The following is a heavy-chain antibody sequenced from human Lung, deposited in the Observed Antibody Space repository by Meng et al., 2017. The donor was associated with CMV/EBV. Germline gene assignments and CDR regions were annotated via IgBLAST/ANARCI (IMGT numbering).Heavy chain of an antibody. V-gene: IGHV4-30-4*01. CDR2: IYYSGST. CDR1: GGSISSGDYY. D-gene: IGHD4-11*01. Sequence: QVRLQEWGPGLVKPSQTLSLTCTVSGGSISSGDYYWSRIRQPPGKGLEWIGYIYYSGSTYYNPSLKSRVTISVDTSKNQFSLKLSSVTAADTAVYYCARDRTTGRYFDYWGQGTLVTVSS. J-gene: IGHJ4*02. CDR3: ARDRTTGRYFDY.